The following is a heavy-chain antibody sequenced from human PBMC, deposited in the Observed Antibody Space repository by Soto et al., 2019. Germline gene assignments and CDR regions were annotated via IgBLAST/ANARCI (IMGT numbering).Heavy chain of an antibody. Sequence: PGGSLRLSCAASGFTFSSYWMHWVRQAPGKGLVWVSRINSDGSSTSYADSVKGRFTISRDNAKNTLYLQMYSLRAEDTAVYYCAREYSSSLYYYYYYGMDVWGQGTTVTVSS. CDR3: AREYSSSLYYYYYYGMDV. CDR2: INSDGSST. J-gene: IGHJ6*02. D-gene: IGHD6-6*01. CDR1: GFTFSSYW. V-gene: IGHV3-74*01.